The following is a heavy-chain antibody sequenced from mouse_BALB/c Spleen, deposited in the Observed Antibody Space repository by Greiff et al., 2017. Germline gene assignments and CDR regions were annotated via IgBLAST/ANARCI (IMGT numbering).Heavy chain of an antibody. Sequence: QVQLQQPGAELVKPGASVKMSCKASGYTFTSYWMHWVKQRPGQGLEWIGVIDPSDSYTSYNQKFKGKATLTVDTSSSTAYMQLSSLTSEDSAVYYCTRWGLRPRNGMDYWGQGTSVTVSS. CDR2: IDPSDSYT. CDR1: GYTFTSYW. CDR3: TRWGLRPRNGMDY. J-gene: IGHJ4*01. V-gene: IGHV1S127*01. D-gene: IGHD2-4*01.